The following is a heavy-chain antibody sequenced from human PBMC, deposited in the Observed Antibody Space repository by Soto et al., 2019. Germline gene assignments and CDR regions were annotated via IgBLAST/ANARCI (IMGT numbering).Heavy chain of an antibody. CDR1: GFSFSNSA. V-gene: IGHV3-23*01. CDR3: AKVPQWVLRYHDWFFDY. CDR2: LSGSGDIT. Sequence: EVQLLESGGGLVQPGGSLRLSCAVSGFSFSNSAMTWVRQAPGKGVVWVSGLSGSGDITYNTDSVKGRFAISRDTSKNVVYLQMRSLRAEDTAVYYCAKVPQWVLRYHDWFFDYWGQGTLVTVSS. D-gene: IGHD3-9*01. J-gene: IGHJ4*02.